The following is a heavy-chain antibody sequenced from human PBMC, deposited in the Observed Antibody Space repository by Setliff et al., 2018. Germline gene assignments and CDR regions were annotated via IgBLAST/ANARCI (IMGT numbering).Heavy chain of an antibody. CDR2: ISYDGRDK. J-gene: IGHJ5*02. V-gene: IGHV3-30*03. D-gene: IGHD3-10*01. CDR3: ARDRGGTNPWFDP. CDR1: GFTFFYHG. Sequence: SLRLSCAASGFTFFYHGMHWVRQAPGQGLEWVAVISYDGRDKYYADSVKGRFTISRDISTSTLYLHMNSLRAEDTAVYYCARDRGGTNPWFDPWGQGTLVTVSS.